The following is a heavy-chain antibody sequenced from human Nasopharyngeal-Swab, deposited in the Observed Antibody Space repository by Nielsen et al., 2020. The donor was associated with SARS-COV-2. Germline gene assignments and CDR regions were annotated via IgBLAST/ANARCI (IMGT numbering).Heavy chain of an antibody. CDR1: GVSINNHH. J-gene: IGHJ5*02. Sequence: SETLSLTCTVSGVSINNHHWSWIRQPAGKGLQWIGRLYTSGSTTFKPPPNYNPSLKSRVSMSLDTSKNQFSLRLTSVTAADTAVYYCARDGGTWFDPWGQGTLVTVSS. CDR3: ARDGGTWFDP. D-gene: IGHD3-16*01. V-gene: IGHV4-4*07. CDR2: LYTSGSTTFKPPP.